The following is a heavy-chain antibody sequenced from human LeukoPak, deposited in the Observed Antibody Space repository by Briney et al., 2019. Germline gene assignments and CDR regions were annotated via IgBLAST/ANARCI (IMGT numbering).Heavy chain of an antibody. CDR2: IRGSGGST. V-gene: IGHV3-23*01. CDR1: GFTFSSYA. D-gene: IGHD3-10*01. Sequence: PGGSLRLSCEASGFTFSSYAMSWVRQAPGKGLEWVSAIRGSGGSTYYADSVKGRFTISRDNSKNTLYLQMNSLRAEDTAVYYCAKGRYGSGRYYFDYWGQGTLVTVSS. J-gene: IGHJ4*02. CDR3: AKGRYGSGRYYFDY.